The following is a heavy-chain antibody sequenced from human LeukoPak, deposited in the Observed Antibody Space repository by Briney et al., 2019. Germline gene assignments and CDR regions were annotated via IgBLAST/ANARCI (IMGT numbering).Heavy chain of an antibody. Sequence: PGGSLRLSCAASGFTFSSYSMNWVRQAPGKGLEWVSSISSSSSYIYYADSVKGRFTISRDNAKNSLYLQMNGLRAEDTAVYYCARGTHSGYDFDYWGQGTLVTVSS. D-gene: IGHD5-12*01. CDR3: ARGTHSGYDFDY. CDR1: GFTFSSYS. CDR2: ISSSSSYI. J-gene: IGHJ4*02. V-gene: IGHV3-21*01.